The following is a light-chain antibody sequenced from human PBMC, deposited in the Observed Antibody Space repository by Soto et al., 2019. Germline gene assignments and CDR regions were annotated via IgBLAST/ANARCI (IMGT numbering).Light chain of an antibody. CDR3: QQYNNWPQT. CDR1: QSVSSY. V-gene: IGKV3-11*01. Sequence: EIVLTQSPATLSLSPGERATLSCRASQSVSSYLAWYQQKPGQAPRLLIYDVSNRATGIPARFSGSGSGTEFTLTISSLQSEDFAVYYCQQYNNWPQTFGQGTKVDIK. CDR2: DVS. J-gene: IGKJ1*01.